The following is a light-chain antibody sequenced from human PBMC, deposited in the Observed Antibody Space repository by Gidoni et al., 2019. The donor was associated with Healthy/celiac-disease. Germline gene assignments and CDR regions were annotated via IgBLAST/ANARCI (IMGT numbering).Light chain of an antibody. V-gene: IGKV2-28*01. CDR1: QSLLHSNGYNY. Sequence: DIVMTQSPPSLPVTPGEPASISCRSSQSLLHSNGYNYLDWYLQKPGQSPQLLIYLGSNRASGVPDRFSSSGSGTDFTLKISRVEAEDVGVYYCMQALQTPTFGGGTKVEIK. CDR3: MQALQTPT. CDR2: LGS. J-gene: IGKJ4*01.